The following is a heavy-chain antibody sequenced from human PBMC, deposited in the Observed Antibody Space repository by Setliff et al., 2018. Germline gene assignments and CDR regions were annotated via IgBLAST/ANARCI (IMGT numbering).Heavy chain of an antibody. Sequence: ASVKVSCKASGYTFINYDINWVRQATGQGLEWMGWMNPNSGNTGYAQKFQGRVTVTRNTSISTAYMELSSLRSDDTAVYYCAREGVHTRSSTDYHYYMDVWGRGTTVTV. J-gene: IGHJ6*03. CDR3: AREGVHTRSSTDYHYYMDV. D-gene: IGHD1-26*01. V-gene: IGHV1-8*01. CDR1: GYTFINYD. CDR2: MNPNSGNT.